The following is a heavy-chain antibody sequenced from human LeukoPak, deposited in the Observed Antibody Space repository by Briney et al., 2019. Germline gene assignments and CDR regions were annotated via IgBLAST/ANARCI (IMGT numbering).Heavy chain of an antibody. D-gene: IGHD3-16*01. CDR2: IYYSGST. J-gene: IGHJ5*02. CDR3: ARHVGARWFDP. CDR1: GGSISSYY. V-gene: IGHV4-59*08. Sequence: KTSETLSLTRTVSGGSISSYYWSWIRQPPGKGLEWIGYIYYSGSTNYNPSLKSRVTISVDTSKNQFSLKLSSVTAADTAVYYCARHVGARWFDPWGQGTLVTVSS.